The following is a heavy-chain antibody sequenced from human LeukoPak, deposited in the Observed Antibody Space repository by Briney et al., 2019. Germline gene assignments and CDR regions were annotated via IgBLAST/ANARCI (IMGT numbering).Heavy chain of an antibody. J-gene: IGHJ4*02. CDR3: ARRVGGGAPYYFDY. CDR2: INSDGSST. CDR1: GFTFSSYW. V-gene: IGHV3-74*01. Sequence: PGGSLRLSCAASGFTFSSYWMHWVRHAPGKELVWVSRINSDGSSTSYADSVKGRFTISRDNAKNTLYLQMNSLRAEDTAVYYCARRVGGGAPYYFDYWGQGTLVTVSS. D-gene: IGHD1-26*01.